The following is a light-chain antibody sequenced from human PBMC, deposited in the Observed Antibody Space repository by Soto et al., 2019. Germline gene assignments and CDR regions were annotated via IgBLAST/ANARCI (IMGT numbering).Light chain of an antibody. CDR2: DVS. CDR1: SSDVGGYNY. J-gene: IGLJ1*01. V-gene: IGLV2-11*01. CDR3: CSYAGSYTYV. Sequence: QSALTQPRSVSGSPGQSVTISCTGTSSDVGGYNYVSWYQQHPGKAPKLMIYDVSKRPSGVPDRFSGSKSGNTASLTIYGLQAEDEADYYCCSYAGSYTYVFGPGTKLTVL.